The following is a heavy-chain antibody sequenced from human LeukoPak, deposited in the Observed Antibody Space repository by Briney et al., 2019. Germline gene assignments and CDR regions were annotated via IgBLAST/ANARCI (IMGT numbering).Heavy chain of an antibody. Sequence: ASVKVSCKASGYTFTGFYIHWVRQAPGQGLEWMGWINPNSGGANYAQKFQGRVTMTRDTSISTAYMELSRLTSDDTAIYYCARDWFVDSGDDPFPFDYWGQGTLVSVSS. V-gene: IGHV1-2*02. CDR1: GYTFTGFY. CDR2: INPNSGGA. CDR3: ARDWFVDSGDDPFPFDY. J-gene: IGHJ4*02. D-gene: IGHD5-12*01.